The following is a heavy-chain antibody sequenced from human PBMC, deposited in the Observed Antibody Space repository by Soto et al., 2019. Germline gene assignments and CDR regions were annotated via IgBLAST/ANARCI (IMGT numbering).Heavy chain of an antibody. CDR3: ARGKPAARRRGWFDP. CDR2: INHSGST. J-gene: IGHJ5*02. Sequence: QVQLQQWGAGLLKPSETLSLTCAVYGGSFSGYYWSWIRQPPGKGLEWIGEINHSGSTNYNPSLKRRVTISLDTSKNQSSLQLSSVTAADTAVYYCARGKPAARRRGWFDPWGQGTLVTVSS. D-gene: IGHD2-2*01. CDR1: GGSFSGYY. V-gene: IGHV4-34*01.